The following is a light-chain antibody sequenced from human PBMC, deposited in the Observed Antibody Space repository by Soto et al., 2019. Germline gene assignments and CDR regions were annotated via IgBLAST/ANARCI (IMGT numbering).Light chain of an antibody. J-gene: IGKJ1*01. V-gene: IGKV3-20*01. Sequence: EIVLTQSPGTLSLSPGERATLSCRSSQSVSSNYLAWYQQKPDQAPRLVIYDVSGRATGIPDRFSGSGSGTYFTLTISRLEPEDFAVYYCQPYGRSPTFGQGTKVEIK. CDR1: QSVSSNY. CDR3: QPYGRSPT. CDR2: DVS.